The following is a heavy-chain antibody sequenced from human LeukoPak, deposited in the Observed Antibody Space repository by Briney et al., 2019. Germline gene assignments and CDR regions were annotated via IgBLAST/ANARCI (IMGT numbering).Heavy chain of an antibody. CDR2: ISAYNGNT. Sequence: ASVTVSYMPSGYTFTSYDIYWVRQAPGPGREWMGWISAYNGNTNYAQKLQGRVTITTDTSTSTAYMELRCLRSDDTAVYYCAREVRPGSMDVWGQGTTVTVSS. V-gene: IGHV1-18*01. CDR1: GYTFTSYD. CDR3: AREVRPGSMDV. D-gene: IGHD1-1*01. J-gene: IGHJ6*02.